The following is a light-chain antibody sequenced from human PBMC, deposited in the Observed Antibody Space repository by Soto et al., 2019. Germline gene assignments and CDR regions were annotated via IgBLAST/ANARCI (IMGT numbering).Light chain of an antibody. J-gene: IGLJ1*01. Sequence: QSALTQPASVSGSPGQSITISCTGTSSDVGRYNYVSWYQQHPGKAPKRMIYDVTNRPSGVSNRFSGSKSGNTASLTISGLQAEDEADYYCNSYTSSSTRVFGTGTKLTVL. CDR1: SSDVGRYNY. CDR3: NSYTSSSTRV. CDR2: DVT. V-gene: IGLV2-14*03.